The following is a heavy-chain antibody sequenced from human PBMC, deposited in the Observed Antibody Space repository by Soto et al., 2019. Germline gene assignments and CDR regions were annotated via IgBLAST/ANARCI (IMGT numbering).Heavy chain of an antibody. CDR3: ARDDEYSGNGMDV. V-gene: IGHV3-33*01. CDR2: ILNDGSNR. D-gene: IGHD3-10*01. CDR1: GFTFSNYG. Sequence: QVQLMESGGGVVQPGRSLRLSCAASGFTFSNYGMHWVRQAPGEGLEWVAVILNDGSNRYHADSVKDRFTISRDNSKNMLYLQMNSLRAEDTAVYYCARDDEYSGNGMDVWGQGTTVTVS. J-gene: IGHJ6*02.